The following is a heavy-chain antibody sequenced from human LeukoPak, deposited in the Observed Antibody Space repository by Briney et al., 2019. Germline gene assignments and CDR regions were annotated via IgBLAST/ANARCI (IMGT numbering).Heavy chain of an antibody. Sequence: PSETLSLTCTVSGGSISSYYWSWIRQPPGKGLKCIGYVYYTGSTYYNPSLKSRVTISVDTSRNQFSLKLNSVTAADTAVYYCARDSSTVTTRHFDYWGQGTLVTVSS. V-gene: IGHV4-59*01. CDR2: VYYTGST. CDR3: ARDSSTVTTRHFDY. D-gene: IGHD4-17*01. CDR1: GGSISSYY. J-gene: IGHJ4*02.